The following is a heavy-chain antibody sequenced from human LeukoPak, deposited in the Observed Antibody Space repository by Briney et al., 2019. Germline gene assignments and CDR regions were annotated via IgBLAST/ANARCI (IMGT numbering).Heavy chain of an antibody. Sequence: PSETLSLTCAVSGGSISSYYWSWIRQPPGKGLEWIGYIYYSGTTNYNPSLKSRVTISVDTSKNQFSLKLSSVTNADTAVYYCARYRTWIDGRTVFDPWGQGTLVTVSS. J-gene: IGHJ5*02. CDR3: ARYRTWIDGRTVFDP. D-gene: IGHD1-1*01. CDR2: IYYSGTT. V-gene: IGHV4-59*01. CDR1: GGSISSYY.